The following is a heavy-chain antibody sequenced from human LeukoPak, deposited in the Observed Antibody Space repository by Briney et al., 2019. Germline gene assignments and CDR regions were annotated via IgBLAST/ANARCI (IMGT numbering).Heavy chain of an antibody. V-gene: IGHV1-2*02. CDR3: ARDTRYFDWSHFDY. CDR1: GYTFTGYY. D-gene: IGHD3-9*01. CDR2: INPNSGGT. Sequence: ASVKVSCKASGYTFTGYYMHWVRQAPGQGLEWMGWINPNSGGTNYAQKFQGRVTMTRATSISTAYMELSRLRSDDTAVYYCARDTRYFDWSHFDYWGQGTLVTVSS. J-gene: IGHJ4*02.